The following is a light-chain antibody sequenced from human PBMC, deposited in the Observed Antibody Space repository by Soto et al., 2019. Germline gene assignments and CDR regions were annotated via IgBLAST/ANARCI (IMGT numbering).Light chain of an antibody. CDR3: QQYNTWPPPSES. CDR2: AAS. CDR1: QTVNNN. J-gene: IGKJ3*01. Sequence: IVMTQSPATLSVSPGERATLSCRASQTVNNNLAWYQQRPGQAPRLLIYAASTRATGVPARFSGSGSGTELTLTISSLQSGDFAVYYCQQYNTWPPPSESVGPGTKVDVK. V-gene: IGKV3D-15*01.